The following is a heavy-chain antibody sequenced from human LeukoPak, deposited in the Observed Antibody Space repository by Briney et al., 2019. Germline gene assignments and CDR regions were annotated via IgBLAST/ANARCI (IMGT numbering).Heavy chain of an antibody. Sequence: TGGSLRLSCAASGFRFRSYGMTWVRQGPGKGLEWVSTISDTGVSTHYADSVKGRFTVSRDNSENTLYLQMISLRAEDTAVYYCARVRLDYGDYVPDYWGQGTLVTVSS. CDR3: ARVRLDYGDYVPDY. J-gene: IGHJ4*02. CDR2: ISDTGVST. D-gene: IGHD4-17*01. CDR1: GFRFRSYG. V-gene: IGHV3-23*01.